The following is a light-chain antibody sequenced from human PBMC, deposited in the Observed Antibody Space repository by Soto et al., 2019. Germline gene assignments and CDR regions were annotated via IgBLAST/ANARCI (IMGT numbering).Light chain of an antibody. CDR1: QSVSTY. V-gene: IGKV3-11*01. J-gene: IGKJ4*01. CDR2: DTS. Sequence: DIVLTQSPATLSLSPGERATLSCRASQSVSTYLAWYQQRPGQAPRLLIYDTSNRATGIPARFSGSGSGTDFTLTIISLEPEDFAVYYCQQRSNWPLTFGGGTKVDI. CDR3: QQRSNWPLT.